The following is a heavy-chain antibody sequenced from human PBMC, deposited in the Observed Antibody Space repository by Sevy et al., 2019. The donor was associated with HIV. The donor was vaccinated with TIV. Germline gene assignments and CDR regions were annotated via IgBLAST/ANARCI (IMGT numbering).Heavy chain of an antibody. CDR1: GGSISDYY. Sequence: SETLSLTCIVSGGSISDYYWSWIRQPPGKGPEWIGYIYYSGSTKYNPSLKSRATISVDTSKNQFSLKLSSVTAADTAVYYCARVNYDSSGYYPTDYGMDVWGQGTTVTVS. D-gene: IGHD3-22*01. CDR2: IYYSGST. CDR3: ARVNYDSSGYYPTDYGMDV. J-gene: IGHJ6*02. V-gene: IGHV4-59*01.